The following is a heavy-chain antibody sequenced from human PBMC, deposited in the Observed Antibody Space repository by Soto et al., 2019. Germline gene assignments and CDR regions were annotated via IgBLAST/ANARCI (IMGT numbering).Heavy chain of an antibody. CDR3: AGGAGTTYYYYGMDV. V-gene: IGHV1-69*02. Sequence: QVQLVQSGAEVKKPGSSVKVSCKASGGTFSSYTISWVRQAPGQGLEWMGRIIPILGIANYAQKFQGRVTITADKSTSTAYMELSSLRSEDTAVYYCAGGAGTTYYYYGMDVWGQGTTVTVSS. D-gene: IGHD1-1*01. CDR1: GGTFSSYT. CDR2: IIPILGIA. J-gene: IGHJ6*02.